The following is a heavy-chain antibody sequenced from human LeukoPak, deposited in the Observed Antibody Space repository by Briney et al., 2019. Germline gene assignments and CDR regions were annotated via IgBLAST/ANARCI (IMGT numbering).Heavy chain of an antibody. CDR3: ARDYKYAFDN. Sequence: PGRSLRLSCAASRFTFSTYAMHWVRQAPGKGLEWVAGISNDGTNEDHADSVKGRFTISGDKAKNSLYLQMNSLRVEDTAVYYCARDYKYAFDNWGQGTLVTVSS. CDR2: ISNDGTNE. V-gene: IGHV3-30-3*01. D-gene: IGHD5-24*01. CDR1: RFTFSTYA. J-gene: IGHJ4*02.